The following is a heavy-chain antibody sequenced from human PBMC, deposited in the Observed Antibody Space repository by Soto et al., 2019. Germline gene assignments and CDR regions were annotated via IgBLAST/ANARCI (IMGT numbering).Heavy chain of an antibody. J-gene: IGHJ4*02. CDR1: GYTFTSYY. CDR3: ARDLSSYYHSSGHLD. CDR2: INPSGGST. D-gene: IGHD3-22*01. Sequence: GASVKVSCKASGYTFTSYYMHWVRQAPGQGLEWMGIINPSGGSTSYAQKFQGRVTMTRDTSTSTVYMELSSLRSEDTAVYYCARDLSSYYHSSGHLDWGQGTLVTVSS. V-gene: IGHV1-46*01.